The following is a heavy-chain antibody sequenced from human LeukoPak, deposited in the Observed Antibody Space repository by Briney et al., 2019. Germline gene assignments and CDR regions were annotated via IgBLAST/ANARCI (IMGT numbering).Heavy chain of an antibody. Sequence: SETLSLTCTVSGYSISSGYYWGWIRQPPGKGLEWIGSIYHSGSTYYNPSLKSRVTISVDTSKNQFSLKLSSVTAADTAVYYCARSLTDLEWLLFDYWGQGTLVTVSS. CDR1: GYSISSGYY. D-gene: IGHD3-3*01. CDR3: ARSLTDLEWLLFDY. CDR2: IYHSGST. V-gene: IGHV4-38-2*02. J-gene: IGHJ4*02.